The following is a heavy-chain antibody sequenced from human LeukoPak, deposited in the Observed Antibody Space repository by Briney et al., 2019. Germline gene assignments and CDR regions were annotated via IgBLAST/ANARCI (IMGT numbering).Heavy chain of an antibody. CDR1: GYTFTSYW. CDR2: IYPGDSET. Sequence: GGSLKISCKCSGYTFTSYWIGWVRQMPGKGLEWMGIIYPGDSETRYSPPFQGQVTITAHKSISTAYLQWRSLKPSDTALYYLAGRPSSSLFYSWGQGTLVTVSS. V-gene: IGHV5-51*01. D-gene: IGHD2-15*01. J-gene: IGHJ4*02. CDR3: AGRPSSSLFYS.